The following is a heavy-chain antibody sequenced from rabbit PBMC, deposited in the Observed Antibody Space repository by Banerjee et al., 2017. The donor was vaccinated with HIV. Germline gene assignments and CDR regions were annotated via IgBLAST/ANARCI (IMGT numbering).Heavy chain of an antibody. CDR1: GIAFSTNYW. J-gene: IGHJ4*01. Sequence: QEQLVESGGDLVKPGASLTLTCTASGIAFSTNYWICWVRQAPGKGLEWIACNYAGGSGSTYYASWATGRFTVSRTSSTTVTLQMTSLTAADTATYFCARETWVSGSDYYMPFNLWGPGTLVTVS. CDR2: NYAGGSGST. D-gene: IGHD1-1*01. V-gene: IGHV1S45*01. CDR3: ARETWVSGSDYYMPFNL.